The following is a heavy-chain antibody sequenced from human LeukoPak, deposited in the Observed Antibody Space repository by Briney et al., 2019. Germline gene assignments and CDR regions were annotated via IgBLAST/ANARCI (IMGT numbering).Heavy chain of an antibody. Sequence: GGSLRLSCTTSGFSFRNTRMSWVRQAPGKGLEWVANIKQDETEIYYADSMKGRFTISRDNAKRSLYLQMSNLRVEDTAVYYCARLNWDDGEVSGFDQWGQGILVTVSS. CDR2: IKQDETEI. D-gene: IGHD1-26*01. V-gene: IGHV3-7*01. J-gene: IGHJ5*02. CDR1: GFSFRNTR. CDR3: ARLNWDDGEVSGFDQ.